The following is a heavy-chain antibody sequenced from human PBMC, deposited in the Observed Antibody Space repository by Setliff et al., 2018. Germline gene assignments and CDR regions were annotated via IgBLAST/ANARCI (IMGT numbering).Heavy chain of an antibody. CDR1: GGSISDYY. CDR2: FYTSGNT. CDR3: ARGGPTLTISRVLVVSSFDP. Sequence: PSETLSLTCGGYGGSISDYYWSWIRQPPGKGLEWIGHFYTSGNTNYNPSLKSRVTISVDTSKNQFSLKLSSVTAADTATYYCARGGPTLTISRVLVVSSFDPWGQGSRVTVSS. D-gene: IGHD3-3*01. V-gene: IGHV4-4*08. J-gene: IGHJ5*02.